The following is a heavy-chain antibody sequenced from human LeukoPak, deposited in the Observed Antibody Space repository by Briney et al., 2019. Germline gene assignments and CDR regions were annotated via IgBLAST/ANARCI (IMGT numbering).Heavy chain of an antibody. CDR3: ARDREVYAITSYGMDV. CDR1: GGSISSYY. D-gene: IGHD2-8*01. Sequence: PSETLSLTCTVSGGSISSYYWSWIRQPPGKGLEWIGYIYYSGSTNYNPSLKSRVTISVDTSKNQFSLKLSSVTAADTAVYYCARDREVYAITSYGMDVWGQGTTVTVSS. CDR2: IYYSGST. V-gene: IGHV4-59*01. J-gene: IGHJ6*02.